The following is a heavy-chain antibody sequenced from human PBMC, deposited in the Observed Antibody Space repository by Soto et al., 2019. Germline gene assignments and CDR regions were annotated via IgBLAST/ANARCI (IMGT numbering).Heavy chain of an antibody. J-gene: IGHJ6*02. Sequence: GGSLRLSCAASGFTFSSYGMHWVRQAPGKGLEWVAVISYDGSNKYYADSVKGRFTISRDNSKNTLYLQMNSLRAEDTAVYYCAKAGKAHSYYDFWSGPPYGMDVWGQGTTVTVSS. CDR3: AKAGKAHSYYDFWSGPPYGMDV. V-gene: IGHV3-30*18. D-gene: IGHD3-3*01. CDR1: GFTFSSYG. CDR2: ISYDGSNK.